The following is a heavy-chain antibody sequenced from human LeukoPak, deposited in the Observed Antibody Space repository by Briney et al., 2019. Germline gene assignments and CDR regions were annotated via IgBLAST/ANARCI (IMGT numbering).Heavy chain of an antibody. CDR1: GGSFSGYY. Sequence: SETLSLTCAIYGGSFSGYYWSWIRKPPGKVLEWIGEINHSGSTNYNPSLKSRDTISVDTSKNQFSLKLSSVTAADTAVYYCASGLVAAASGSSDYWGQGTLVTVSS. CDR3: ASGLVAAASGSSDY. V-gene: IGHV4-34*01. J-gene: IGHJ4*02. CDR2: INHSGST. D-gene: IGHD6-13*01.